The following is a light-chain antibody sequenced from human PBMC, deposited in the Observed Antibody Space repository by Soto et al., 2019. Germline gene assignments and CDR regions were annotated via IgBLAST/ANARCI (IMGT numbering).Light chain of an antibody. CDR1: SSDVGGYNY. CDR3: SSYAGSSNV. J-gene: IGLJ1*01. V-gene: IGLV2-8*02. CDR2: EVN. Sequence: QSALTQPPSASRSPGQSVAISCTGTSSDVGGYNYVSWYQQHPGKAPKLMIYEVNKRPSGVPDRFSGSKSGNTASLTVSGLQAEDEADYYCSSYAGSSNVFRTGTKVTVL.